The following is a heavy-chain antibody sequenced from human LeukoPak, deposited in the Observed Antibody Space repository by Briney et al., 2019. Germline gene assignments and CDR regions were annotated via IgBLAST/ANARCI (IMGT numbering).Heavy chain of an antibody. V-gene: IGHV4-59*01. J-gene: IGHJ4*02. CDR2: IYYSGST. CDR1: GGSISSEY. Sequence: TSSETLSLTCTVSGGSISSEYWSWIRQPPGKGLEWIGYIYYSGSTNYNPSLKSRVTISVDMSKNQFSLKLSSVTAADTAVYYCARRELRGLFDYWGQGTLVTVSS. D-gene: IGHD3-16*01. CDR3: ARRELRGLFDY.